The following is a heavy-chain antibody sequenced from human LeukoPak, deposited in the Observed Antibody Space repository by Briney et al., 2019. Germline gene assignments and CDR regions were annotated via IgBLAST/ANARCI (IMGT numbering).Heavy chain of an antibody. V-gene: IGHV4-39*07. CDR1: GGSISSSSYY. D-gene: IGHD4-17*01. J-gene: IGHJ3*02. CDR2: IYYSGST. CDR3: ARVGTVTDAFDI. Sequence: SETLSVTCIVSGGSISSSSYYWGWIRQPPGKGLEWIGSIYYSGSTYYNPSLKSRVTISVDTSKNQFSLKLSSVTAADTAVYYCARVGTVTDAFDIWGQGTMVTVSS.